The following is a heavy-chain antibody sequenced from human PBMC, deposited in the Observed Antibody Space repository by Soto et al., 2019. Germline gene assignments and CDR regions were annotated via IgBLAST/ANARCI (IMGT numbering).Heavy chain of an antibody. V-gene: IGHV4-30-2*01. Sequence: KTSETLSLTCAVSGGSISSGGYSWSWIRQPPGKGLEWIGYIYHSGSTYYNPSLKSRVTISVDRSKNQFSLKLSSVTAADTAVYYCARGPTGWFNPWGQGTLVTVSS. CDR3: ARGPTGWFNP. CDR2: IYHSGST. J-gene: IGHJ5*02. CDR1: GGSISSGGYS.